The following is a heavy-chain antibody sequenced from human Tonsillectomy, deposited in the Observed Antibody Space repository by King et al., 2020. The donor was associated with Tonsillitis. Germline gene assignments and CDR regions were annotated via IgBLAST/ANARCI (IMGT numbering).Heavy chain of an antibody. D-gene: IGHD3-10*01. Sequence: VQLVESGGGVVQPGRSLRLSCAASGFTFTNSAIHWVRQAPGKGLEWVAVISFDGSKKYHADSVRGRFTVSRDNSRNTLFLQMNSLRAEDTAVYYCARDKLNGVIRGSVIDSWGQGTLVTVSS. CDR2: ISFDGSKK. CDR1: GFTFTNSA. CDR3: ARDKLNGVIRGSVIDS. J-gene: IGHJ4*02. V-gene: IGHV3-30*03.